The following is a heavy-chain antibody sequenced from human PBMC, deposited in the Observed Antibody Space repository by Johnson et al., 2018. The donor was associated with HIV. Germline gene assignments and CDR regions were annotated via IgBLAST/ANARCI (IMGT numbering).Heavy chain of an antibody. CDR2: IRYDGSNK. Sequence: QVQLVESGGGVVQPGGSLRLSCAASGFTFSSYGMHWVRQAPGKGLEWVAFIRYDGSNKSYAESVKGRFTISRDTSKNTLYLQMNSLRAEDTAVFYCARGALGDWVDAFDIWGQGTMVTVSS. D-gene: IGHD3-16*01. V-gene: IGHV3-30*02. CDR3: ARGALGDWVDAFDI. J-gene: IGHJ3*02. CDR1: GFTFSSYG.